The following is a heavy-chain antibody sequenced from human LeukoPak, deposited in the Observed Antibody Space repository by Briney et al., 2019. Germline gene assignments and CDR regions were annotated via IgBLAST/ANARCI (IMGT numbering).Heavy chain of an antibody. V-gene: IGHV3-7*01. CDR1: GFTFSSSW. Sequence: PGGSPRLSCAASGFTFSSSWMSWVRQAPGKGLEWVANIKKDGSETNYVDSVKGRFTISRDNAKNSLYLQMNSLRAEDTAVYYCARPRVPDSWGQGTLVTVSS. CDR3: ARPRVPDS. J-gene: IGHJ4*02. CDR2: IKKDGSET.